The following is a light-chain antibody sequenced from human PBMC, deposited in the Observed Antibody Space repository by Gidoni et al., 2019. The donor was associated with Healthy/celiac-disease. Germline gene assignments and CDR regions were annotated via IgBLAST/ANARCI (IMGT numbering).Light chain of an antibody. CDR3: QQSYSTPYT. Sequence: DIQMTQSPSSLSASVGDRFTITCRASQSISSYLNWYQQKPGKATNLLIYTASSLQSGVPSRFSGSGSGTDFTLTISSLQPEDFATYYCQQSYSTPYTFGKGTKLEIK. J-gene: IGKJ2*01. CDR1: QSISSY. V-gene: IGKV1-39*01. CDR2: TAS.